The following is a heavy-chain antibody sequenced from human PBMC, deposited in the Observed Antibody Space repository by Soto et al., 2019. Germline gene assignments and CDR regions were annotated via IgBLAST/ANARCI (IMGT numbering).Heavy chain of an antibody. J-gene: IGHJ6*02. CDR3: ATRGPDYYDSSGYETPDYYYDYGMDV. Sequence: GASVKVSCKASGYTFTRYYMHWVRQAPGQGLEWMGWINLNSGGTNYAQKFQGRVTMTRDTSISTAYMERSRLRSDDTAVYYGATRGPDYYDSSGYETPDYYYDYGMDVWGQGTTVTVSS. CDR1: GYTFTRYY. D-gene: IGHD3-22*01. CDR2: INLNSGGT. V-gene: IGHV1-2*02.